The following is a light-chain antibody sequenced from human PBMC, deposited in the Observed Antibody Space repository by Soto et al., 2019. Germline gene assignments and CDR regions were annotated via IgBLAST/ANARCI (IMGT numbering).Light chain of an antibody. CDR2: YDS. CDR3: QVWDSSSGL. V-gene: IGLV3-21*04. J-gene: IGLJ2*01. Sequence: SSELTQPPSVSVAPGKTARITCGGNNIGSKSVHWYQQKPGQAPVLVIYYDSDRPSGIPERFSGSNSGNTATLTISRVEAGDEADYYCQVWDSSSGLFGGGTKLTVL. CDR1: NIGSKS.